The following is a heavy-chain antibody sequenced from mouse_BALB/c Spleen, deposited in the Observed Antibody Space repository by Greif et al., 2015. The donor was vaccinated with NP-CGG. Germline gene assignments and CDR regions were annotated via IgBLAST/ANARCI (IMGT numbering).Heavy chain of an antibody. D-gene: IGHD1-1*01. J-gene: IGHJ1*01. Sequence: VQLQQSGPELVKPGASVRISCKAYGYTFTSYYIHWVKQRPGQGLEWIGWIYPGNVNTKYNEKFKGKATLTADKSSSTAYMQLSSLPSEDAAVYFCARGGSSFSYWYFDVWGAGTTVTVSS. CDR2: IYPGNVNT. CDR1: GYTFTSYY. CDR3: ARGGSSFSYWYFDV. V-gene: IGHV1S56*01.